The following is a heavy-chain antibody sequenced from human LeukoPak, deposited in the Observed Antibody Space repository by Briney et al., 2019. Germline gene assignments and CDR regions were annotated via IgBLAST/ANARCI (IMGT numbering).Heavy chain of an antibody. CDR1: GGSFSGYY. Sequence: PSETLSLTCAVYGGSFSGYYWSWIRQPPGKGLEWIGEINHSGSTNYNPSLKSRVTISVDTSKNQFSLKLSSVTAADTAVYYCAVLRASVAGFDYWGQGTLVTVSS. CDR2: INHSGST. V-gene: IGHV4-34*01. CDR3: AVLRASVAGFDY. D-gene: IGHD6-19*01. J-gene: IGHJ4*02.